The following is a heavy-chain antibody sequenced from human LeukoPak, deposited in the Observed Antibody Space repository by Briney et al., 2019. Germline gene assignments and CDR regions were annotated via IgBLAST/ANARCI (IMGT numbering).Heavy chain of an antibody. V-gene: IGHV3-23*01. J-gene: IGHJ4*02. CDR1: GFTFSTYG. D-gene: IGHD1-26*01. CDR3: AKSVGATDDY. Sequence: GGSLRLSCEASGFTFSTYGMSWVRQAPGKGLEWVSSISGSDGSTYYADSVRGRFTISRDNSENTLYLQMNSLRAEDTAVYYCAKSVGATDDYWGQGTLVTVSS. CDR2: ISGSDGST.